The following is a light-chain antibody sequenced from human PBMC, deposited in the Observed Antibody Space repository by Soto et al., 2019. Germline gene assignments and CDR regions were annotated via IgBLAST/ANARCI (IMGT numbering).Light chain of an antibody. V-gene: IGKV3-15*01. Sequence: EIVLTQSPGTLSLSPGERPTLSCRASQSVSSNLAWYQQKPGQXPSXXIYGASTRATGTPARFSGSGSGTEFTITISSLQSEDFAVYYCQQYIRWPLTFGGGTKVDIK. CDR1: QSVSSN. J-gene: IGKJ4*01. CDR2: GAS. CDR3: QQYIRWPLT.